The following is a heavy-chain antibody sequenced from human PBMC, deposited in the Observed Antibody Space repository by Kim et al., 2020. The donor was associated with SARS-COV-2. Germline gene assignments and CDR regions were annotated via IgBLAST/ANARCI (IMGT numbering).Heavy chain of an antibody. CDR2: IYYSGST. CDR3: AREALDILTGPDAFDI. Sequence: SEILSLTCTVSGGSISSYYWSWIRQPPGKGLEWIGYIYYSGSTNYNPSLKSRVTISVDTSKNQFSLKLSSVTAADTAVYYCAREALDILTGPDAFDIWGQGTMVTVSS. D-gene: IGHD3-9*01. V-gene: IGHV4-59*13. CDR1: GGSISSYY. J-gene: IGHJ3*02.